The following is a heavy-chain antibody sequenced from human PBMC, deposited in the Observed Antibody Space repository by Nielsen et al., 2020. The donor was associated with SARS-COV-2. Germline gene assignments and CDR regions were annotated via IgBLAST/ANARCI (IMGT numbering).Heavy chain of an antibody. Sequence: GGSLRLSCAASGFTFSSYDMHWVRQATGKGLEWVSAIGTAGDTYYPGSVKGRFTISRDNAKNSLYLQMNSLRAEDTALYYCAKLEGGTGTTWDYYYGMDVWGQGTTVTVSS. CDR2: IGTAGDT. CDR1: GFTFSSYD. CDR3: AKLEGGTGTTWDYYYGMDV. J-gene: IGHJ6*02. V-gene: IGHV3-13*04. D-gene: IGHD1-1*01.